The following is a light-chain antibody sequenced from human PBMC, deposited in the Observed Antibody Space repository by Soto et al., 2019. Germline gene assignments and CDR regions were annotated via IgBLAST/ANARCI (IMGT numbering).Light chain of an antibody. J-gene: IGKJ4*01. CDR2: GAS. V-gene: IGKV3-20*01. Sequence: EIVLTQSPGTLSLSPGERATLSCRASQSVSSSYLAWYQQKPGQAPRLLIYGASSRATGIPDRFSGSGSGTDFTLTINRLEPEAFAVYYCQQYGRSPLTFGGGTKVEIK. CDR3: QQYGRSPLT. CDR1: QSVSSSY.